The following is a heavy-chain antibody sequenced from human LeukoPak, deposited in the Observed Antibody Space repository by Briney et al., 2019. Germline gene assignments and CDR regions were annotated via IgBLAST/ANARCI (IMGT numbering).Heavy chain of an antibody. CDR2: IWYDGSNK. J-gene: IGHJ4*02. D-gene: IGHD3-9*01. V-gene: IGHV3-33*01. CDR1: GFTFSSYG. Sequence: PGRSLRLSCAASGFTFSSYGMHWVRQAPGKGLEWVAVIWYDGSNKYYADSVEGRFTISRDNSKNTLYLQMNSLRAEDTAVYYCARGRYFDWLFQGFDYWGQGTLVTVSS. CDR3: ARGRYFDWLFQGFDY.